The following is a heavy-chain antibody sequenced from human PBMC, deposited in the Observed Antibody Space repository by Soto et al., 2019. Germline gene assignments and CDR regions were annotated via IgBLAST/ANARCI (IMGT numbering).Heavy chain of an antibody. D-gene: IGHD4-17*01. CDR3: RGENYGDFVSDY. CDR2: IKQDGSEK. Sequence: GGSLRLSCAASGFTFSSYWMSWVRQAPGKGLEWVANIKQDGSEKYYVDSVKGRFTISRDNAKNSLYLQMNSLRAEDTAVYYCRGENYGDFVSDYWGQGTLVTVSS. V-gene: IGHV3-7*01. CDR1: GFTFSSYW. J-gene: IGHJ4*02.